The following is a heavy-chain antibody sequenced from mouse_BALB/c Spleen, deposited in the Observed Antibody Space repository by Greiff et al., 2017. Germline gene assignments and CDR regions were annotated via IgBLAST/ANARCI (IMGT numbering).Heavy chain of an antibody. D-gene: IGHD2-1*01. CDR3: ARWGNYEDYAMDY. CDR1: GFTFSSFG. J-gene: IGHJ4*01. Sequence: EVKVVESGGGLVQPGGSRKLSCAASGFTFSSFGMHWVRQAPEKGLEWVAYISSGSSTIYYADTVKGRFTISRDNPKNTLFLQMTSLRSEDTAMYYCARWGNYEDYAMDYWGQGTSVTVSS. V-gene: IGHV5-17*02. CDR2: ISSGSSTI.